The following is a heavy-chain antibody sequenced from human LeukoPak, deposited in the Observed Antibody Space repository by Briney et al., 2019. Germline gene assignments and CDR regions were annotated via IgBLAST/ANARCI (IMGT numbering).Heavy chain of an antibody. CDR1: GFTFSSYS. D-gene: IGHD3-10*01. Sequence: GGSLRLSCAASGFTFSSYSMNWVRQAPGEGLEWVSSMSSSSRYIYYADSVKGRFTISRDNAKNSLYLQMNSLRAEDTAVYHCARDLEWFGESLLHWGQGTLVTVSS. CDR2: MSSSSRYI. CDR3: ARDLEWFGESLLH. V-gene: IGHV3-21*01. J-gene: IGHJ4*02.